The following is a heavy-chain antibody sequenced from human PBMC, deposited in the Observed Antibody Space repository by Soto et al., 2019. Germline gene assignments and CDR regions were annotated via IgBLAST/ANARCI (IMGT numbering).Heavy chain of an antibody. Sequence: GGSLRLSCAASGFTFSSYSMNWVRQAPGKGLEWVSSISSGSSYIYYADSVKGRFTISRDTAKNSLYLQMNSLRAEDTAVYYCARDSILGIVDYWGQGTLVTVSS. CDR1: GFTFSSYS. V-gene: IGHV3-21*01. D-gene: IGHD6-13*01. J-gene: IGHJ4*02. CDR2: ISSGSSYI. CDR3: ARDSILGIVDY.